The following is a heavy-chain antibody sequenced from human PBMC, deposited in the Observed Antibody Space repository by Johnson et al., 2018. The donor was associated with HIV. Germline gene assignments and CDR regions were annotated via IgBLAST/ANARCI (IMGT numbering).Heavy chain of an antibody. Sequence: VLLVESGGGVVRPGGSLRLSCAPSGFTFDDYGMSWVRQAPGKGLEWVSGINWNGGNTSYADSVKGRFTISRDNAKNSLYLQMNSMRAEDTALYYCARERSLVRGVMPGAFDIWGQGTMVTVSS. CDR1: GFTFDDYG. V-gene: IGHV3-20*04. CDR2: INWNGGNT. CDR3: ARERSLVRGVMPGAFDI. J-gene: IGHJ3*02. D-gene: IGHD3-10*01.